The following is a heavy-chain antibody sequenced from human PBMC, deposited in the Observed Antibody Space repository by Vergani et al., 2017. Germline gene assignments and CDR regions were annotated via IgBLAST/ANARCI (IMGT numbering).Heavy chain of an antibody. CDR1: GRSFSGYY. J-gene: IGHJ6*03. CDR3: ARGYNRIFGVGNRYYMDF. CDR2: INHSGST. D-gene: IGHD3-3*01. V-gene: IGHV4-34*01. Sequence: QVQLQQWGAGLLKPSETLSLTCAVYGRSFSGYYWRWIRQPPGKGLEWIGEINHSGSTNYNPSLKSRVTISVDTSKNQFSLQLSSVTAADTAVYYCARGYNRIFGVGNRYYMDFWGKGTTVTVSS.